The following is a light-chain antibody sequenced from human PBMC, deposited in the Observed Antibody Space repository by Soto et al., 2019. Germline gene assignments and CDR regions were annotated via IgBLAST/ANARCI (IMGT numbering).Light chain of an antibody. V-gene: IGKV1D-12*01. J-gene: IGKJ5*01. Sequence: DVQVTQSPSFVSASVGDRVTITCRASQGIGTWLAWYQQKPGQAPKLLIYGATNLQDGVPSRFSGSGLGTHFTLTIFSLQPEDSASYYCQQTNSFPITFGQGTRLEI. CDR2: GAT. CDR3: QQTNSFPIT. CDR1: QGIGTW.